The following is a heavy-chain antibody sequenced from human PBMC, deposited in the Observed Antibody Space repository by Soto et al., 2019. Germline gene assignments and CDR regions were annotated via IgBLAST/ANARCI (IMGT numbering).Heavy chain of an antibody. D-gene: IGHD3-10*01. CDR1: GFTFNTYW. V-gene: IGHV3-7*04. CDR3: ARDPPYGSGTSQNYGMDV. CDR2: IKQDGSET. J-gene: IGHJ6*02. Sequence: VQLVESGGGLVQPGGSLRLSCAASGFTFNTYWMTWVRQAPGKGLEWVANIKQDGSETYYVDSVKGRFTISRDNAKNSLYLQMNSLRAEDTAVYYCARDPPYGSGTSQNYGMDVWGQGTTVTVSS.